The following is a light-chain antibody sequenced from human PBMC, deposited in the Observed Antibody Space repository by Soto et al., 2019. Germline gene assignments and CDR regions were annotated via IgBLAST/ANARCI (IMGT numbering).Light chain of an antibody. CDR1: QGISNY. CDR3: QKYNSAPWT. V-gene: IGKV1-27*01. J-gene: IGKJ1*01. CDR2: ETS. Sequence: DIQMTQSPSSLSASVGDRVTITCRASQGISNYLALYQQKPGKVPKLLIYETSTLQSGVASRFSGSGSGTDFTLTISSLQPEDVATYYCQKYNSAPWTFGPGTKVDIK.